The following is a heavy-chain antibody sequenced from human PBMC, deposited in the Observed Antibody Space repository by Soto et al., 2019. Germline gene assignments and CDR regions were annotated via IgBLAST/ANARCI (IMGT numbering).Heavy chain of an antibody. V-gene: IGHV3-48*01. Sequence: PGGSLRLSCAASGFAFSSYSMNWVRQAPGKGLEWVSYISSSSSTIYYADSVKGRFTISRDNAKNSLYLQMNSLRAEDTAVYYCARDTIVVVVADMYNWFYPWGQGTLVTVSS. CDR3: ARDTIVVVVADMYNWFYP. CDR1: GFAFSSYS. CDR2: ISSSSSTI. D-gene: IGHD2-15*01. J-gene: IGHJ5*02.